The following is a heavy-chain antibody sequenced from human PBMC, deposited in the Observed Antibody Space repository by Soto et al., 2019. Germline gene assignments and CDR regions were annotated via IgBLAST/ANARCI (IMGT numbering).Heavy chain of an antibody. V-gene: IGHV4-34*01. CDR1: GESFLGYY. CDR2: IYRTGST. CDR3: ARQIYDSDTGPNFQYYFDS. D-gene: IGHD3-22*01. J-gene: IGHJ4*02. Sequence: PSETLSLTCAVYGESFLGYYWTWIRQPPGKELEWIGEIYRTGSTNYNPSLKSRVTISLDKSENQFSLKVTSLTAADTAVYYCARQIYDSDTGPNFQYYFDSWGQGTPVTVSS.